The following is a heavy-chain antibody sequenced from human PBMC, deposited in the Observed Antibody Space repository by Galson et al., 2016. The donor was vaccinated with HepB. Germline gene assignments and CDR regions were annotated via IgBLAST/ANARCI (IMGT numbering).Heavy chain of an antibody. Sequence: SVKVSCKASGGTFSTYPISWVRQALGQGLEWMGGIIPVYGTPIYAQSFQDRVMITADESTSTAYMELSSLRSEDTAAHYCATVGGEHDYGDYNLMPVWAYFDPGGQGTLVTVSS. D-gene: IGHD4-17*01. V-gene: IGHV1-69*13. J-gene: IGHJ5*02. CDR3: ATVGGEHDYGDYNLMPVWAYFDP. CDR2: IIPVYGTP. CDR1: GGTFSTYP.